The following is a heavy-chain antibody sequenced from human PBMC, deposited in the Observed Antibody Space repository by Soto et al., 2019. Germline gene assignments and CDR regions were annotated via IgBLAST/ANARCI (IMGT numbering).Heavy chain of an antibody. Sequence: QVQLVESGGGVVQPGRSLRLSCAASGFTFSSYGMHWVRQAPGKGLEWVAVIWYDGSNKYYADSVKGRFTISRDNSKNTLYLQMNSLRAEDTAVYYYAAGRDDHYGMDVWGQGTTVTVSS. CDR1: GFTFSSYG. CDR2: IWYDGSNK. CDR3: AAGRDDHYGMDV. J-gene: IGHJ6*02. V-gene: IGHV3-33*01. D-gene: IGHD1-1*01.